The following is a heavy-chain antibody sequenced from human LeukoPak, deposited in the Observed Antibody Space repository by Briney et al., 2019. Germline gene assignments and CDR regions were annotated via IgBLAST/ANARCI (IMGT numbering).Heavy chain of an antibody. J-gene: IGHJ5*02. D-gene: IGHD3-9*01. CDR2: ISGSGGST. CDR1: GFTFSSYG. CDR3: ARNGDDILTGYYYQPANRWFDP. Sequence: PGGSLRLSCAASGFTFSSYGMSWVRQAPGKGLEWVSAISGSGGSTYYADSVKGRFTISRDNSTNTLYLQMNSLRSEDTAVYYCARNGDDILTGYYYQPANRWFDPWGQGTLVTVSS. V-gene: IGHV3-23*01.